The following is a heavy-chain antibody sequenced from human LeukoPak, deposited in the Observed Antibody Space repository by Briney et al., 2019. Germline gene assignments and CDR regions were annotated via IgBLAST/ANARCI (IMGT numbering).Heavy chain of an antibody. CDR2: INHSGST. J-gene: IGHJ3*02. D-gene: IGHD3-22*01. V-gene: IGHV4-34*01. Sequence: PSETLSLTCAVYGGSFSGYYWSWIRQPPGKGLEWIGEINHSGSTNYNPSLKSRVTISVDTSKSQFSLKLNSVTAADTAVYYCAKSNGYGLIDIWGQGTMVTVSS. CDR3: AKSNGYGLIDI. CDR1: GGSFSGYY.